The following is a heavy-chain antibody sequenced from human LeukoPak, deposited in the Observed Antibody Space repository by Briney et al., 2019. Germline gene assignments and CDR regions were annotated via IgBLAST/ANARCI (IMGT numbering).Heavy chain of an antibody. CDR1: GFTFSDYN. CDR2: IRSKANSYAT. D-gene: IGHD3-22*01. CDR3: LPFYDSSGYPLMDV. Sequence: GGSLRLSCAASGFTFSDYNMNWVRQASGKGLEWVGRIRSKANSYATAYAASVKGRFTISRDDSKNTAYLQMNSLKTEDTAVYYSLPFYDSSGYPLMDVWGKGTTVTISS. J-gene: IGHJ6*04. V-gene: IGHV3-73*01.